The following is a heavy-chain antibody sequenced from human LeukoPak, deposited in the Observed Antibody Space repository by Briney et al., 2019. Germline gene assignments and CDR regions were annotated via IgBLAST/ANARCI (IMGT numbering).Heavy chain of an antibody. CDR3: ATWGVATNYFDY. V-gene: IGHV4-39*01. Sequence: PSETLSLTCTVSGGSISSSSYYWGWIRRPPGKGLEWIGSIYYSGSTYYNPSLKSRVTISVDTSKNQFSLKLSSVTAADTAVYYCATWGVATNYFDYWGQGTLVTVSS. J-gene: IGHJ4*02. CDR2: IYYSGST. D-gene: IGHD5-12*01. CDR1: GGSISSSSYY.